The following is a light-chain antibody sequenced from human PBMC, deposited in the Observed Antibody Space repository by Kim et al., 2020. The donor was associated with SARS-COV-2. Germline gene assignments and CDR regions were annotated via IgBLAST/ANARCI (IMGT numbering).Light chain of an antibody. CDR3: QQYNSYPYT. V-gene: IGKV1-5*03. J-gene: IGKJ2*01. CDR2: KAP. Sequence: DIQMTQSPSTLSASVGDRVTITCRASQSISSWLAWYQQKPGKAPKLLIYKAPSLESGVPSRFSGSGSGTEFTLTISSLQPDDFATYYCQQYNSYPYTFGQGTKLEI. CDR1: QSISSW.